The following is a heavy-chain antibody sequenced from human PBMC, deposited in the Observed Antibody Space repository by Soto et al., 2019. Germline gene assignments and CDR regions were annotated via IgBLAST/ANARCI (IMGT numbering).Heavy chain of an antibody. CDR3: ERYRSPDYFYGMDA. CDR1: GYSFGNYW. Sequence: PGESLKICCKGSGYSFGNYWIGWVRQMPGKGLEWMAIIYPGDSDSRYRPSLKGQVTISADQSISTAHLQWSSLKASDPALYYCERYRSPDYFYGMDAWGQGTTVTVSS. CDR2: IYPGDSDS. V-gene: IGHV5-51*01. J-gene: IGHJ6*02. D-gene: IGHD3-16*02.